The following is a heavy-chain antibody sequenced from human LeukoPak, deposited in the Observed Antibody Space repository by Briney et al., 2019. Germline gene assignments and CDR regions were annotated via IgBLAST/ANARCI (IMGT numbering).Heavy chain of an antibody. J-gene: IGHJ6*02. Sequence: GRSLRLSCAASGFTFSSYGMHWVRQAPGKGLEWVAVISYDGSNKYYADSVKGRFTISRDNSKNTLYLQMNSLRAEDTAVYYCARDRYYYYYGMDVWGQGTTVTVSS. CDR1: GFTFSSYG. CDR3: ARDRYYYYYGMDV. V-gene: IGHV3-30*03. CDR2: ISYDGSNK.